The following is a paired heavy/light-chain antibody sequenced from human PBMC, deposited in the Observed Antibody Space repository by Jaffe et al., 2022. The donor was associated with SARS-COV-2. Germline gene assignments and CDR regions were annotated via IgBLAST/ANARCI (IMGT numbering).Light chain of an antibody. CDR2: EVS. J-gene: IGKJ4*01. CDR3: MQSIQLPLT. Sequence: DIVMTQTPLSLSVTPGQPASISCKSSQSLLHFDRKTYLYWYLQKPGQPPQLLIYEVSKRFSGVPDRFSGSGSGTDFTLKISRVEAEDVGVYYCMQSIQLPLTFGGGTKVEIK. V-gene: IGKV2D-29*01. CDR1: QSLLHFDRKTY.
Heavy chain of an antibody. CDR3: ARSGRDDMLTGYSVSREVDY. J-gene: IGHJ4*02. CDR2: INHSGST. V-gene: IGHV4-34*01. Sequence: QVQLRQWGAGLLKPSETLSLTCAVFGGSFSHYYWGWIRQTPGKGLEWIGEINHSGSTNYNPSLKGRVTISVDTSKNQFSLKLNSVTAADTAVYYCARSGRDDMLTGYSVSREVDYWGQGTLVTVSS. CDR1: GGSFSHYY. D-gene: IGHD3-9*01.